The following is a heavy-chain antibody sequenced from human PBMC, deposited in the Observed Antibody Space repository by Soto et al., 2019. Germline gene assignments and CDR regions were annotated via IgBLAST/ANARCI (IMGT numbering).Heavy chain of an antibody. J-gene: IGHJ4*02. V-gene: IGHV1-69*13. CDR2: IIPIFGTA. CDR1: GGTFSSYA. CDR3: AREGDYYDSSGYYLNFDY. Sequence: GASVKVSCKASGGTFSSYAISWVRQAPGQGLEWMGGIIPIFGTANYAQKFQGRVTITADESTSTAYMELSSLRSEDTAVYYCAREGDYYDSSGYYLNFDYWGQGTLVTSPQ. D-gene: IGHD3-22*01.